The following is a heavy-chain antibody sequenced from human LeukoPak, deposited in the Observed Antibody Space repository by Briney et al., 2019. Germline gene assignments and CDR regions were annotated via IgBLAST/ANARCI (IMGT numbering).Heavy chain of an antibody. D-gene: IGHD3-16*01. CDR2: IGGDGIA. J-gene: IGHJ4*02. CDR3: AKNRANWAIDD. V-gene: IGHV3-69-1*01. Sequence: GGSLRLSCVASGFTFTDHPMNWVRQAPGKGLEWISYIGGDGIAFYADSVKGRFTASKDDARKSMYLQMNSLRVEDTAVYYCAKNRANWAIDDWGQGTQVTVSS. CDR1: GFTFTDHP.